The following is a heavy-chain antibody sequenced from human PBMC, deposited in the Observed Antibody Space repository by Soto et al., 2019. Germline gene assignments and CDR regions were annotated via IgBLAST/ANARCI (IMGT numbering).Heavy chain of an antibody. CDR3: ARDLLGLQWVFDY. D-gene: IGHD3-3*02. CDR1: GGSVSSGSYY. V-gene: IGHV4-61*01. Sequence: VQLQESGPGLVKPSETLSLTCTVSGGSVSSGSYYWSWIRQPPGKGLEWIGYIYYSGSTNYNPSLKSRVTISVDTSKNQFSLKLSSVTAADTAVYYCARDLLGLQWVFDYWGQGTLVTVSS. J-gene: IGHJ4*02. CDR2: IYYSGST.